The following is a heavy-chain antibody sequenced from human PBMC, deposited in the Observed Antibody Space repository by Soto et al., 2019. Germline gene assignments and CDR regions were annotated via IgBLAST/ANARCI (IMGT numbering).Heavy chain of an antibody. CDR1: GCTFTSYG. J-gene: IGHJ5*02. V-gene: IGHV1-18*01. D-gene: IGHD6-13*01. Sequence: ASVKVSCKASGCTFTSYGISWVRQAPGQGLEWMGWISAYNGNTNYAQKLQGRVTMTTDTSTSTAYMELRSLRSDDTAVYYCARGRKSSSWYNWFDPWGQGTLVTVSS. CDR2: ISAYNGNT. CDR3: ARGRKSSSWYNWFDP.